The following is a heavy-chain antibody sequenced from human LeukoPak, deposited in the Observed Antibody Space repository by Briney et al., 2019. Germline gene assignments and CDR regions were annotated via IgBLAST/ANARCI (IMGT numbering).Heavy chain of an antibody. CDR2: ISSSSSTI. J-gene: IGHJ4*02. CDR1: GFTFSSYS. D-gene: IGHD3-10*01. V-gene: IGHV3-48*04. CDR3: ARDDKYMVRGARTGPFDY. Sequence: GGSLRLSCAASGFTFSSYSMNWVRQAPGKGLEWVSYISSSSSTIYYAGSVKGRFTISRDNAKNSLYLQMNSLRAEDTAVYYCARDDKYMVRGARTGPFDYWGQGTLVTVSS.